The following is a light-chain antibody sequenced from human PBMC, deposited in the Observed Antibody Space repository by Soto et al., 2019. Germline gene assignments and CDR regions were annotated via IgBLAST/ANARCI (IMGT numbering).Light chain of an antibody. V-gene: IGLV3-21*01. Sequence: SYELTQPPSVSVAPGETARISCGENNVGSRSVHWYQQKPGQAPFLVIYYDSDRPSGIPERFSGSNSGNTATLIISRVEAGDEADYYCQVWEATGDQVVFGGGTKLTFL. CDR3: QVWEATGDQVV. J-gene: IGLJ2*01. CDR2: YDS. CDR1: NVGSRS.